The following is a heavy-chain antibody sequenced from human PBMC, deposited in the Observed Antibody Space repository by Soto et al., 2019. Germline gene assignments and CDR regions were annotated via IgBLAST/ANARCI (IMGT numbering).Heavy chain of an antibody. CDR3: ARNGPMDVFYYGMDV. Sequence: GGSLRLSCAASGFTFSSYAMSWVRQAPGKGLEWVSSISSSSYIYYADSVKGRFTISRDNAKNSLYLQMNSLRAEDTAVYYCARNGPMDVFYYGMDVWGQGTTVTVSS. CDR2: ISSSSYI. D-gene: IGHD3-10*01. J-gene: IGHJ6*02. CDR1: GFTFSSYA. V-gene: IGHV3-21*01.